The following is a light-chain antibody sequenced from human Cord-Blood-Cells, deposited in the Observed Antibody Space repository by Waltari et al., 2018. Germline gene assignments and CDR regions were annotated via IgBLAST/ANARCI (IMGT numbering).Light chain of an antibody. J-gene: IGKJ4*01. Sequence: DIVLTQSPATLSLSPGERATLSCRASQSVSSYLAWYQQKPGQAPRLLIYDASNRSTSIPARFSGSGSGTDFTLTISSLEPEDFAVYYCQQRSNWPPLTFGGGTKVEIK. CDR3: QQRSNWPPLT. V-gene: IGKV3-11*01. CDR2: DAS. CDR1: QSVSSY.